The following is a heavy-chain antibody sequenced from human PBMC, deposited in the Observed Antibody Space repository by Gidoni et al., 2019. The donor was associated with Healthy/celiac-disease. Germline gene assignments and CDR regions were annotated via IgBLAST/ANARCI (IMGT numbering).Heavy chain of an antibody. Sequence: QLQLQESGPGLVKPSETLSLTCTVPGGSISSSSYYWGWIRQHPGKGLEWIGSIYYSGSTYYNPSLKSRVTISVDTSKNQFSLKLSSVTAADTAVYYCAREMATPYGMDVWGQGTTVTVSS. CDR1: GGSISSSSYY. CDR2: IYYSGST. J-gene: IGHJ6*02. V-gene: IGHV4-39*07. CDR3: AREMATPYGMDV. D-gene: IGHD5-12*01.